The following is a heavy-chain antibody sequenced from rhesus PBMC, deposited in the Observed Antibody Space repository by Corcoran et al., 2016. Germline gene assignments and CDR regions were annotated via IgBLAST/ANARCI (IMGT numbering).Heavy chain of an antibody. CDR3: ARLGYSSGWYPIDY. J-gene: IGHJ4*01. D-gene: IGHD6-31*01. Sequence: QLQLQESGPGLVKPSETLSLTCAVSGGSISSSYWCWIRQAPGKGLEGIGFIYGSGSITNYNPSLKSRVTLSVDTSKNQLSLKLSSGIAADTAVYYCARLGYSSGWYPIDYWGQGVLVTVSS. V-gene: IGHV4-169*01. CDR2: IYGSGSIT. CDR1: GGSISSSY.